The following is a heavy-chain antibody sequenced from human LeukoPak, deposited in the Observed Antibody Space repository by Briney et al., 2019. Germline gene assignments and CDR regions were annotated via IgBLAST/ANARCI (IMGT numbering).Heavy chain of an antibody. CDR1: GFTFSSYS. CDR2: ISSSSSYI. D-gene: IGHD2-15*01. CDR3: ARGLPLRGIDY. J-gene: IGHJ4*02. Sequence: GGSLRLSCAASGFTFSSYSMNWVRQAPGKGLEWVSSISSSSSYIYYADSVKGRFTISRDNAKNSLYLQMNSLRAEDTAVYYCARGLPLRGIDYWGQGTLVTVSS. V-gene: IGHV3-21*01.